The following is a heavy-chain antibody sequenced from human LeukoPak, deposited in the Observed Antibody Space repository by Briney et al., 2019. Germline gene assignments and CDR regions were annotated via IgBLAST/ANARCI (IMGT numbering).Heavy chain of an antibody. V-gene: IGHV3-66*01. J-gene: IGHJ6*03. CDR1: EFSVGSNY. Sequence: GGSLRLSCAASEFSVGSNYMTWVRQAPGKGLEWVSLIYSGGSTYYADSVKGRFTISRDNSKNTLYLQMNSLKTEDTAVYYCTRDMVLRLELSSSYYYYYYMDVWGKGTTVTISS. CDR2: IYSGGST. D-gene: IGHD3-16*02. CDR3: TRDMVLRLELSSSYYYYYYMDV.